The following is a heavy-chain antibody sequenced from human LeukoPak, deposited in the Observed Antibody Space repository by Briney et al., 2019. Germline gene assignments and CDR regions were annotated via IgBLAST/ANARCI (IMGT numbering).Heavy chain of an antibody. CDR1: GFTFDNYA. V-gene: IGHV3-43*02. CDR2: INSDGGST. D-gene: IGHD2-15*01. J-gene: IGHJ3*02. Sequence: QAGGSLRLSCAASGFTFDNYAMHWVRQAPGKGLEWVSFINSDGGSTYYAESVKGRFTISRDNNKTSLYLQMNSLSTEDTALSYCERDIYATPNAFDIWGQGTMVAVSS. CDR3: ERDIYATPNAFDI.